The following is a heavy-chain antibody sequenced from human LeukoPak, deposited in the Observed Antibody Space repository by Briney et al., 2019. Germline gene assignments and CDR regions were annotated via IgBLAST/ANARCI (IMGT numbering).Heavy chain of an antibody. CDR3: ARVEGGQSTTPNYDFDY. V-gene: IGHV4-39*07. Sequence: PSETLSLTCTVSGGSISRSSYYWGWIRQPPGKGLEWIGSILHSGSTYYNPSLKSRVTMSVGTSKNQFSLKLSSVTAADTAVYYCARVEGGQSTTPNYDFDYWGQGTLVTVSS. CDR2: ILHSGST. J-gene: IGHJ4*02. CDR1: GGSISRSSYY. D-gene: IGHD4/OR15-4a*01.